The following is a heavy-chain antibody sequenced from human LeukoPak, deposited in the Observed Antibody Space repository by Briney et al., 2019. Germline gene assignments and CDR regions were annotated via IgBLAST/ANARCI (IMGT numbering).Heavy chain of an antibody. CDR2: ISSSSSHI. J-gene: IGHJ4*02. D-gene: IGHD3-3*01. V-gene: IGHV3-21*01. CDR1: GFTFSSYS. Sequence: PGGSLRLSCAASGFTFSSYSMNWVRQAPGKGLEWVSSISSSSSHIYYADSVKGRFTISRDNAKNSLYLQMNSLKAEDTAVYYCARVATFGVVIGFDYWGQGTLVTVSS. CDR3: ARVATFGVVIGFDY.